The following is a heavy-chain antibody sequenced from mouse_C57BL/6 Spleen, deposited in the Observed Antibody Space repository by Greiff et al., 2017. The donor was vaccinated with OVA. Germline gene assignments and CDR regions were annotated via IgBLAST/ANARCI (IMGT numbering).Heavy chain of an antibody. D-gene: IGHD3-2*02. V-gene: IGHV1-26*01. CDR3: ASPQTAQATYYAMDY. CDR2: INPNNGGT. J-gene: IGHJ4*01. CDR1: GYTFTDYY. Sequence: EVKLQQSGPELVKPGASVKISCKASGYTFTDYYMNWVKQSHGKSLEWIGDINPNNGGTSYNQKFKGKATLTVDKSSSTAYMELRSLTSEDSAVYYCASPQTAQATYYAMDYWGQGTSVTVSS.